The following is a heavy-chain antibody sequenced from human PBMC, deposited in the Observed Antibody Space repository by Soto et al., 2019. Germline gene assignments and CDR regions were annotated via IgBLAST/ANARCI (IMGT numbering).Heavy chain of an antibody. CDR3: ARGLRVVAGTDQLWLVP. CDR2: IYYSGST. J-gene: IGHJ5*02. CDR1: GGSISSYY. V-gene: IGHV4-59*01. D-gene: IGHD2-15*01. Sequence: PSETLSLTCTVSGGSISSYYWSWIRQPPGKGLEWIGYIYYSGSTNYNPSLKSRVTISVDTSKNQFSLKLSSVTAADTAVYYCARGLRVVAGTDQLWLVPWGPGTLLTVSS.